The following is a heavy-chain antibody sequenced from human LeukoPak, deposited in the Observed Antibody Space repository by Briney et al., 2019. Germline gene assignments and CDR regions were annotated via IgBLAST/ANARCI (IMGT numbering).Heavy chain of an antibody. J-gene: IGHJ5*02. Sequence: ASVKVSCKASGGTFSSYAISWVRQAPGQGLEWMGGIIPIFGTANYAQKFQGRVTITADKSTSTAYMELSSLRSEDTAVYYCARQPGGGWYNGDWFDPWGQGTLVTVSS. D-gene: IGHD6-19*01. CDR3: ARQPGGGWYNGDWFDP. CDR2: IIPIFGTA. V-gene: IGHV1-69*06. CDR1: GGTFSSYA.